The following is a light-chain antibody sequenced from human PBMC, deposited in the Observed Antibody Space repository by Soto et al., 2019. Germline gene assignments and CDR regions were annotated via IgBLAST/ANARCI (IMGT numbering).Light chain of an antibody. CDR1: QKISDY. J-gene: IGKJ1*01. V-gene: IGKV1-39*01. Sequence: DIQLTQSPSSLAASVGDRVTITCRASQKISDYLNWYHQEPGKAPKLLIYGASSLHSGVPSRFSGSGSGTDFTLTISSLQPEDFGTYYCQQSYNVRRTFGQGTKVEIK. CDR2: GAS. CDR3: QQSYNVRRT.